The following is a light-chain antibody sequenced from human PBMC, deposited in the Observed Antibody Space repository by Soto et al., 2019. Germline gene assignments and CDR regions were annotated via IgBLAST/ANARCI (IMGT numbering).Light chain of an antibody. CDR1: QTIGRY. Sequence: DIQLTQSPFSLSASVGDRVTISCRSSQTIGRYLNWYQHKPGRAPKLLLYAASTLQSGVPSRFSGSLSVTDFTLTISRLQPEDFATYYCQQSYSAPITFGQGTRLEIE. V-gene: IGKV1-39*01. J-gene: IGKJ5*01. CDR3: QQSYSAPIT. CDR2: AAS.